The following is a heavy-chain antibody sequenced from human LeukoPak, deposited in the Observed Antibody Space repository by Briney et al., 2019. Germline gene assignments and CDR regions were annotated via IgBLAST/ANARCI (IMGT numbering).Heavy chain of an antibody. CDR2: MHYTGST. CDR3: ARDHPYDSSGYYQPYYFDY. Sequence: PSETLSLTCTVSGGSISYYYWSWIRQPPGKGLEWIGYMHYTGSTNYNPSLKSRATISLDTSKNQFSLKLSSVTAADTAVYYCARDHPYDSSGYYQPYYFDYWGQGTLVTVSS. CDR1: GGSISYYY. J-gene: IGHJ4*02. V-gene: IGHV4-59*12. D-gene: IGHD3-22*01.